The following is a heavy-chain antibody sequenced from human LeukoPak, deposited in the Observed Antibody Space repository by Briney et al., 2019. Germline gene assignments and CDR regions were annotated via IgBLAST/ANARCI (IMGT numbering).Heavy chain of an antibody. CDR2: ISPDGHYV. V-gene: IGHV3-23*01. CDR3: ARGRDILTGYYKGNWFDP. D-gene: IGHD3-9*01. Sequence: GGSLRLSCAASGFTFSTYAMAWVRQAPGMGLMWLSSISPDGHYVYYADSVKGRFTTSRDNSKNTLYLQMNSLRAEDTAVYYCARGRDILTGYYKGNWFDPWGQGTLVTVSS. CDR1: GFTFSTYA. J-gene: IGHJ5*02.